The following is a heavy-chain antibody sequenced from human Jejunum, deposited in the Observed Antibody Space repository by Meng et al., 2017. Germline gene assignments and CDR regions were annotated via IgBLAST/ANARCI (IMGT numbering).Heavy chain of an antibody. CDR2: IWHDGSDK. CDR3: AKGSRYNYCRSCDWFDP. D-gene: IGHD3-16*02. J-gene: IGHJ5*02. CDR1: GFTFSSYN. V-gene: IGHV3-33*06. Sequence: GESLKISCAASGFTFSSYNIHWVRQAPGKGLEWVAVIWHDGSDKYYADSIKGRFTVSRDNSKNTVYLQMNSLRAEDTATYYCAKGSRYNYCRSCDWFDPWGQGTLVTGSS.